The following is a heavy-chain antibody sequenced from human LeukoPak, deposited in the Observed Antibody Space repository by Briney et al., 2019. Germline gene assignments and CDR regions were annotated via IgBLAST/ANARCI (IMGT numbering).Heavy chain of an antibody. J-gene: IGHJ6*03. Sequence: SVKVSCKASGGTFSSYAISWVRQAPGQGLEWMGGIIPIFGTANYAQKFQGRVTITADKSTSTAYMELSSLRSEDTAVYYCARGVGSSWPYYYYYMDVWGKGTTVTVSS. D-gene: IGHD6-13*01. CDR2: IIPIFGTA. V-gene: IGHV1-69*06. CDR3: ARGVGSSWPYYYYYMDV. CDR1: GGTFSSYA.